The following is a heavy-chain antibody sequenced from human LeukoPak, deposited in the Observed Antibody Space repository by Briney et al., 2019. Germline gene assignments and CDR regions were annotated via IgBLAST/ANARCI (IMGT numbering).Heavy chain of an antibody. V-gene: IGHV4-61*02. CDR2: IYTTGNT. J-gene: IGHJ4*02. D-gene: IGHD5-24*01. CDR1: GGPISSGSYY. CDR3: AREAEMATICAI. Sequence: SETLSLTCTVSGGPISSGSYYWSWIRQPAGKGLEWIGRIYTTGNTNYNPSLKSRVAISLDTSRNQFSLKLSSVTAADTAVYYCAREAEMATICAIWGQGTLVTVSS.